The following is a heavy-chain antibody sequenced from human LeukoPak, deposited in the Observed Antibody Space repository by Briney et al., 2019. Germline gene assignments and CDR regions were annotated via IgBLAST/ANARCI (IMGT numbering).Heavy chain of an antibody. V-gene: IGHV3-23*01. Sequence: PPGGSLRLSCAASGFTFSSYAMSWVRQAPGKGLEWVSAISVSGGSTYYADSVKGRFTISRDNAKNSLYLQMNSLRAEDTAVYYCGQHYYDSSGYYFSGPTTGDGMDVWGQGTTVTVSS. CDR1: GFTFSSYA. J-gene: IGHJ6*02. CDR3: GQHYYDSSGYYFSGPTTGDGMDV. D-gene: IGHD3-22*01. CDR2: ISVSGGST.